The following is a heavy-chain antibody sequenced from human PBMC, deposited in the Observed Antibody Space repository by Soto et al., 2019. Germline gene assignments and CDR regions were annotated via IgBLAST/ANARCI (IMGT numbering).Heavy chain of an antibody. D-gene: IGHD6-13*01. CDR3: ARSTAAANWFDP. J-gene: IGHJ5*02. CDR2: IDWDDDK. V-gene: IGHV2-70*04. Sequence: SCPTLVNPTQTLTLTCTFSGFSLSTSGMRVSWIRQPPGKALEWLARIDWDDDKFYSTSLKTRLTISKDTSKNQVVLTMTNMDPVDTATYYCARSTAAANWFDPWGQGTLVTVSS. CDR1: GFSLSTSGMR.